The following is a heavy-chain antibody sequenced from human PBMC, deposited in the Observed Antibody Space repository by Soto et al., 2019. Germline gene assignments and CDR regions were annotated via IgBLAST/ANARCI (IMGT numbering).Heavy chain of an antibody. J-gene: IGHJ3*02. CDR3: ASLNYYDSSGYYLDAFDI. Sequence: GGSLILSCAASGFTFSYHYMDWVRPAPGKGLEWVGRTRNKANSYTTEYAASVKGRFTISRDDSKNSLYLQMNSLKTGDTAVYYCASLNYYDSSGYYLDAFDIWGQGTMVNVSS. V-gene: IGHV3-72*01. D-gene: IGHD3-22*01. CDR2: TRNKANSYTT. CDR1: GFTFSYHY.